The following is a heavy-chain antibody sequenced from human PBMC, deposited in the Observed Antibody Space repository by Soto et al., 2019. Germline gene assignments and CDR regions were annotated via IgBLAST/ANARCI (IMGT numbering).Heavy chain of an antibody. V-gene: IGHV4-59*01. CDR2: IYYSGST. J-gene: IGHJ6*02. CDR1: GGSISSYY. D-gene: IGHD2-15*01. Sequence: SETLSLTCTVSGGSISSYYWSWIRQPPGKGLEWIGYIYYSGSTNYNPSLKSRVTISVDTSKNQFSLKLSSVTAADTAVYYCARGVVGYGMDVWGQGTTVTVSS. CDR3: ARGVVGYGMDV.